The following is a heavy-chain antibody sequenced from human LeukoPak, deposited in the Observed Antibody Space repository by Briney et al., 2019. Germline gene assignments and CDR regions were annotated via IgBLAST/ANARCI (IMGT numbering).Heavy chain of an antibody. CDR1: GGTFSSYA. J-gene: IGHJ4*02. CDR3: ARCPMYGSGWYSDY. CDR2: IIPILGIA. Sequence: SVKVSCKASGGTFSSYAIIWVRQAPGQGLEWMGRIIPILGIANYAQKFQGRVTITADKSTSTAYMEPSSLRSEDTAVYYCARCPMYGSGWYSDYWGQGTLVTVSS. D-gene: IGHD6-19*01. V-gene: IGHV1-69*04.